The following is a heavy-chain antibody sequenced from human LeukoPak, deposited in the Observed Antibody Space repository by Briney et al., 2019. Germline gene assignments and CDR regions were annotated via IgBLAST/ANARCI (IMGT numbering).Heavy chain of an antibody. CDR2: INVYTGNT. CDR1: GYTFSNYN. CDR3: ARYGSGWPHSHPRSNWFDP. Sequence: ASVKVSCKASGYTFSNYNIIWVRQAPGQGLEWMGYINVYTGNTKYAENLQGRVALTTDTSTSTAYMDLKSLRFDDTASYYCARYGSGWPHSHPRSNWFDPWGQGTLVTVSS. J-gene: IGHJ5*02. D-gene: IGHD6-19*01. V-gene: IGHV1-18*01.